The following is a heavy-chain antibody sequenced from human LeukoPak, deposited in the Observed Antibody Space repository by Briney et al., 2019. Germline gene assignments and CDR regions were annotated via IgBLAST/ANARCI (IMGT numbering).Heavy chain of an antibody. CDR2: IYYSGST. V-gene: IGHV4-39*07. J-gene: IGHJ4*02. D-gene: IGHD2-21*02. Sequence: PSETLSLTCTVSGGSISSSSYYWGWIRQPPGKGLEWIGSIYYSGSTYYNPSLKSRVTISVDTSKNQFSLKLSSVTAADTAVYYCARDDLGVVVTAKVATNSYWGQGTLVTVSS. CDR1: GGSISSSSYY. CDR3: ARDDLGVVVTAKVATNSY.